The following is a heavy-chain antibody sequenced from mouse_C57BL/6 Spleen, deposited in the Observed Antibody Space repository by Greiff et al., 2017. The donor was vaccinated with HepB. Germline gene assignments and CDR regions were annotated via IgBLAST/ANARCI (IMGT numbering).Heavy chain of an antibody. CDR3: ANYYGSSWYFDV. J-gene: IGHJ1*03. D-gene: IGHD1-1*01. CDR1: GYAFSSYW. Sequence: QVHVKQSGAELVKPGASVKISCKASGYAFSSYWMNWVKQRPGKGLEWIGQIYPGDGDTNYNGKFKGKATLTADKSSITAYMQLSSLTSEDSAVYFCANYYGSSWYFDVWGTGTTVTVSS. V-gene: IGHV1-80*01. CDR2: IYPGDGDT.